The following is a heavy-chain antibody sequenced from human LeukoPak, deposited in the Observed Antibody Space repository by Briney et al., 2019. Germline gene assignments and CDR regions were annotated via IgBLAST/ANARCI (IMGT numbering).Heavy chain of an antibody. CDR3: AREGSYGDFFDY. CDR1: GGSISSSSYY. V-gene: IGHV4-39*07. J-gene: IGHJ4*02. CDR2: IYYSGST. Sequence: SETLSLTCTVSGGSISSSSYYWGWIRQPPGKGLEWIGSIYYSGSTYYNPSLKSRVTISVDTSKNQFSLKLSSVTAADTAVYYCAREGSYGDFFDYWGQGTLVTVSS. D-gene: IGHD1-26*01.